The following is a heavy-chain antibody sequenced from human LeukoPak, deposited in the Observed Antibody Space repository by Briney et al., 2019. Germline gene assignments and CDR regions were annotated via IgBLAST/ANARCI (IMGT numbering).Heavy chain of an antibody. V-gene: IGHV3-30-3*01. CDR3: AAGIPVAGKVV. CDR1: GFAFGDFA. Sequence: GGSLRLSCAGSGFAFGDFAMHWVRQAPGKGPEWVAVISYDEAHKYYRESVKGRFSISRDNSKNMLFLQMNSLKSEDTALYYCAAGIPVAGKVVWGQGTLVTVSS. CDR2: ISYDEAHK. D-gene: IGHD6-19*01. J-gene: IGHJ4*01.